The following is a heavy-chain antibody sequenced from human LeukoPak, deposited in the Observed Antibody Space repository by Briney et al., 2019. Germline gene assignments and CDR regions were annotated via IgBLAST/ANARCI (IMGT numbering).Heavy chain of an antibody. CDR2: TSYEGSNP. V-gene: IGHV3-30*18. CDR1: GFTFSNAW. Sequence: PGGSLRLSCAASGFTFSNAWMSWVRQAPGKGLEWVAATSYEGSNPYYADSLRGRFTVSRDNSKNTLYLQMNNVRAEDTAVYYCVKETGLYYTGWYYFDFWGRGTLVTASS. J-gene: IGHJ4*02. CDR3: VKETGLYYTGWYYFDF. D-gene: IGHD6-19*01.